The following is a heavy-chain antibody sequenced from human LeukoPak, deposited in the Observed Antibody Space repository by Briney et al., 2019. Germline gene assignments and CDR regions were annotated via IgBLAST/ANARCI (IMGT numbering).Heavy chain of an antibody. CDR1: GFSVSSNY. Sequence: GGSLGLSCAGSGFSVSSNYMNWVRQAPGKGLEWVSAIYTGGTTYYADSVKGRFTISRDNSKNTLYLEMNSLRAEDTAVYYCATDKLGSGYASDFDYWGQGTLVTVSS. CDR2: IYTGGTT. CDR3: ATDKLGSGYASDFDY. D-gene: IGHD2-15*01. J-gene: IGHJ4*02. V-gene: IGHV3-66*02.